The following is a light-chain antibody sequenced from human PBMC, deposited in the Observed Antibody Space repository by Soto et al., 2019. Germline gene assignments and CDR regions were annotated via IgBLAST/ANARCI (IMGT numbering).Light chain of an antibody. J-gene: IGKJ4*01. CDR3: QQDSSWPLT. V-gene: IGKV3-15*01. CDR1: QDIRSS. Sequence: VMTHSPSPPSLSPVERGPLSSRASQDIRSSLAWYQQKPGQAPRLLIYGASIRATGVPATFSGSGSGTEFTLSISSLQSEHLGVYYCQQDSSWPLTFGGGTKVDI. CDR2: GAS.